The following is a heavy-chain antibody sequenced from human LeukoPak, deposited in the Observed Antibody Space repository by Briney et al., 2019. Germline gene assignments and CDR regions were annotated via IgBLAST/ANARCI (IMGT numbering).Heavy chain of an antibody. Sequence: GSLRLSCAASGFTFSSYSMNWVRQAPGKGLEWVSYISSSSTTIYYADSVKGRFTISRDNAKNSLYLQMNSLRDEDTAVYYCARDDYGSGSSAPSFDYWGQGTLVTVSS. CDR3: ARDDYGSGSSAPSFDY. D-gene: IGHD3-10*01. CDR1: GFTFSSYS. CDR2: ISSSSTTI. V-gene: IGHV3-48*02. J-gene: IGHJ4*02.